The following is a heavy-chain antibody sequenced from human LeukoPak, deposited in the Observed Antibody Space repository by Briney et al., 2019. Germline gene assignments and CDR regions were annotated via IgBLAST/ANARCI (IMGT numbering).Heavy chain of an antibody. CDR3: AKGAETNKRASSFDS. Sequence: GGSLRLSCAASGFNFDDCAMHWVRQAPGQGLEWVSGMSLNSGNIGYADSVKGRFTISRDNAKNSLYLEMNSLRAEDTALYYCAKGAETNKRASSFDSWGQGTLVTVSS. CDR2: MSLNSGNI. D-gene: IGHD2-2*01. V-gene: IGHV3-9*01. J-gene: IGHJ4*02. CDR1: GFNFDDCA.